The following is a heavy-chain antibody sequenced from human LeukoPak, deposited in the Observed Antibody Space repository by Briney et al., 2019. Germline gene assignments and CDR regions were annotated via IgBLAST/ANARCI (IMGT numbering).Heavy chain of an antibody. V-gene: IGHV3-30-3*01. Sequence: PGGSLRLSCTASGFTFGDYAMSWVRQAPGKGLEWVAVISYDGSNKYYADSVKGRFTISRDNSKNTLYLQMNSLRAEDTAVYYCARRVAAAVTYYYYMDVWGKGTTVTVSS. J-gene: IGHJ6*03. CDR2: ISYDGSNK. CDR3: ARRVAAAVTYYYYMDV. D-gene: IGHD6-13*01. CDR1: GFTFGDYA.